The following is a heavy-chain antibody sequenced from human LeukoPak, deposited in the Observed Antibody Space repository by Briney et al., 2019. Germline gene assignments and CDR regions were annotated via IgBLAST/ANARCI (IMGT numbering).Heavy chain of an antibody. J-gene: IGHJ4*02. D-gene: IGHD1-26*01. CDR3: ASLTDIEAGAVRY. Sequence: GGSLRLSCAASGFTFSSYSMNWVRQAPGKGLEWVSSISGSSSYIYYADSVKGRFTISRDNAKNSLYLQMNSLRAEDAAVYYCASLTDIEAGAVRYWGQGTLVTVSS. CDR1: GFTFSSYS. CDR2: ISGSSSYI. V-gene: IGHV3-21*01.